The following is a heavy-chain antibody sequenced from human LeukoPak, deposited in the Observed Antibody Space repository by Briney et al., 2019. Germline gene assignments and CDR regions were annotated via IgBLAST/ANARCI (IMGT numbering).Heavy chain of an antibody. CDR1: GGSISSYY. J-gene: IGHJ5*02. D-gene: IGHD2-2*01. CDR3: ARYVSSSTTCPGVWLDP. V-gene: IGHV4-4*07. CDR2: IYTSGST. Sequence: PSETLSLTCTASGGSISSYYWSWIRQPAGKGLEWIGRIYTSGSTNYNPSLKSRVTISLDKSKNQFSLKLSSVTAADTAMYYCARYVSSSTTCPGVWLDPWGPGNPGHRLL.